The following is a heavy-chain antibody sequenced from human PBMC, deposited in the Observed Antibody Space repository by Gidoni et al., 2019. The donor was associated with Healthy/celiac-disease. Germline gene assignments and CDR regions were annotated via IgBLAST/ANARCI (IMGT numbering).Heavy chain of an antibody. J-gene: IGHJ4*02. CDR2: ISGSGGST. CDR1: GFTFSSYA. D-gene: IGHD3-22*01. Sequence: VQLLESGVGWVQPGGSLRLSCAASGFTFSSYAMSWFRQAPGKGLEWVSAISGSGGSTYYADSVKGRFTISRDNSKNTLYLQMNSLRAEDTAVYYCAKGTYYYDSSGYYYDYWGQGTLVTVSS. V-gene: IGHV3-23*01. CDR3: AKGTYYYDSSGYYYDY.